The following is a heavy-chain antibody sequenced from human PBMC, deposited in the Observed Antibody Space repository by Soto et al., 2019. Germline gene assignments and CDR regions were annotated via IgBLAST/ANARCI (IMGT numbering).Heavy chain of an antibody. CDR2: ISSSGRTI. CDR3: ARASGIMVAHNYFDP. V-gene: IGHV3-48*04. J-gene: IGHJ5*02. Sequence: GGSLRLSCEAFGFTFSTYTMNWVRQAPGKGLEWVSYISSSGRTISYADPVKGRFSISRDNAKNFLYLQMNSLRGEDTAVYYCARASGIMVAHNYFDPWGQGTLVTVSS. CDR1: GFTFSTYT. D-gene: IGHD2-8*01.